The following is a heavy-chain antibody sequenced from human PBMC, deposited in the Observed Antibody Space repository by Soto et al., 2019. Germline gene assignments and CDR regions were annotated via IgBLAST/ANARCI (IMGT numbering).Heavy chain of an antibody. CDR2: ISGSGGST. D-gene: IGHD5-12*01. V-gene: IGHV3-23*01. CDR3: AKQAGGYDSPYYYYYMDV. Sequence: GGSLRLSCAASGFTFSSYAMSWVRQAPGKGLEWVSAISGSGGSTYYADSVKGRFTISRDNSKKTLYLQMNSLRAEDTAVYYCAKQAGGYDSPYYYYYMDVWGKGTTVTVSS. CDR1: GFTFSSYA. J-gene: IGHJ6*03.